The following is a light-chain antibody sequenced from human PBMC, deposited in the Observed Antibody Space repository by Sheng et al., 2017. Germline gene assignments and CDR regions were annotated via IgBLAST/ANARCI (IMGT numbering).Light chain of an antibody. Sequence: AIQLTQSPSSLSASIGDRVTITCRASQGISSALAWYQQRPGKAPKFLIYEASSLQSGVPSRFSGSGSGTDFTLTITNLEPEDFAVYYCQQRGNWPPRTFGPGTKLDFK. V-gene: IGKV1-13*02. CDR3: QQRGNWPPRT. CDR1: QGISSA. J-gene: IGKJ3*01. CDR2: EAS.